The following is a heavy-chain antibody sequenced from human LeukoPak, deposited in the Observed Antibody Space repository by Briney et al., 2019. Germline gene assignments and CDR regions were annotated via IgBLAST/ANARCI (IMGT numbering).Heavy chain of an antibody. J-gene: IGHJ4*02. Sequence: GGSLRLSCAASGFTFSSYDMHWVRHAPGKSLEWVSAIGTAGDTYYPGSVKGRFTISRENAKNSLYLQMNSLRAGDTAVYYCASSPRYSSSLDYWGQGTLVTVSS. V-gene: IGHV3-13*01. CDR2: IGTAGDT. CDR1: GFTFSSYD. CDR3: ASSPRYSSSLDY. D-gene: IGHD6-13*01.